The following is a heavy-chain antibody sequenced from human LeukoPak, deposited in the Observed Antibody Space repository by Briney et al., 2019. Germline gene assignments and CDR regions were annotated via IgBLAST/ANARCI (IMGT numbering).Heavy chain of an antibody. CDR1: GFTFSSYD. CDR2: FFGSGSST. V-gene: IGHV3-23*01. CDR3: AKDRAQQLLLDF. D-gene: IGHD6-13*01. Sequence: GGSLRLSCAASGFTFSSYDMSWVRQAPGKGLEWVSAFFGSGSSTYYADSVKRRFTISRDNSKNTLFLQRNSLRAEDTAVYDCAKDRAQQLLLDFWGQGTLVTVSS. J-gene: IGHJ4*02.